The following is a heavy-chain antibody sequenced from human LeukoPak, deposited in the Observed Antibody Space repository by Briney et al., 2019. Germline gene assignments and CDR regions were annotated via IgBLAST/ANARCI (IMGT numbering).Heavy chain of an antibody. Sequence: ASVKVSCKASGYTFTNYDINWVRQATGQGLEWMGWMSPNSGNTGYAQKFQGRVTITRNTSISTAYMELGSLRSEDTAVYYCARNYYGSGDFDYWGQGTLVTVSS. CDR3: ARNYYGSGDFDY. CDR1: GYTFTNYD. CDR2: MSPNSGNT. J-gene: IGHJ4*02. D-gene: IGHD3-10*01. V-gene: IGHV1-8*03.